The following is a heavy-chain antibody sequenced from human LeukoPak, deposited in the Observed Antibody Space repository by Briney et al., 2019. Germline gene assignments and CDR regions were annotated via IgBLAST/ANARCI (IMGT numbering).Heavy chain of an antibody. J-gene: IGHJ3*02. CDR2: ISYDGNHK. Sequence: PGGSLRLSCAASGFTFSDYGMHWVRQAPGKGPEWVAVISYDGNHKYYTGSVKGRFTISRDNSKNTLYLQMSSLRAEDTAVYYCTKDDAYSSSWYACDIWGQGTMVTVSS. V-gene: IGHV3-30*18. CDR1: GFTFSDYG. D-gene: IGHD6-13*01. CDR3: TKDDAYSSSWYACDI.